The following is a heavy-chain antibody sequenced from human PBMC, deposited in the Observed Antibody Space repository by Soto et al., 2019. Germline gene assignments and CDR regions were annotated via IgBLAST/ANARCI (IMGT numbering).Heavy chain of an antibody. J-gene: IGHJ1*01. V-gene: IGHV1-69*13. D-gene: IGHD2-2*01. CDR1: GGTFSSYR. Sequence: GSSVKPSCKASGGTFSSYRINWVRQAPGQGLEWVGGIVPIYRTADYAQKFQGRVTITADESARTSYMELRSLKFQDTAVYYCVRDSAGKLSCRWGQRSLVPV. CDR2: IVPIYRTA. CDR3: VRDSAGKLSCR.